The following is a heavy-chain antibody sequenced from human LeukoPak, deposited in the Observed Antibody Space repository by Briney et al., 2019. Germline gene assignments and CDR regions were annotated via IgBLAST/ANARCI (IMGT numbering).Heavy chain of an antibody. J-gene: IGHJ4*02. D-gene: IGHD3-10*01. CDR1: GGSVSSGNFY. V-gene: IGHV4-61*01. Sequence: PSETLSLTCTVSGGSVSSGNFYWSWIRQPPGTGLEWIGYIYYSGGTNYNPSLKSRVTISVDTSKNQFSLKLTSVTAADTAVYYCARSGYASGTYFDYWGQGTLVTVSS. CDR3: ARSGYASGTYFDY. CDR2: IYYSGGT.